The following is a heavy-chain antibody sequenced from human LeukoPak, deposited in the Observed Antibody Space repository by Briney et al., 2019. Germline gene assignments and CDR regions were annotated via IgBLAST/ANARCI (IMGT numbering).Heavy chain of an antibody. CDR3: ARGRLLWFGEFDAFDI. D-gene: IGHD3-10*01. CDR2: IYTSGST. Sequence: PSETLSLTCTVSGGSISSGSYYWSWIRQPAGKGLEWIGRIYTSGSTNYNPSLKSRVTISVDTSKNQFSLKLSSVTAADTAVYYCARGRLLWFGEFDAFDIWGQGTMVTVSS. CDR1: GGSISSGSYY. J-gene: IGHJ3*02. V-gene: IGHV4-61*02.